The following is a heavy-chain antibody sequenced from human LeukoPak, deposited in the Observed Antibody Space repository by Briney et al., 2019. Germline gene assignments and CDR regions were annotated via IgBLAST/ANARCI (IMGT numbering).Heavy chain of an antibody. Sequence: GASVKVSCKASGGTFSSYAISWVRQAPGQGLEWMGGIIPIFGTANYAQKFQGRVTITTDESTNTAYMELSSLRSEDTAVYYCAREDYYDSSGYYWVWFDPWGQGTLVTVSS. CDR3: AREDYYDSSGYYWVWFDP. V-gene: IGHV1-69*05. CDR1: GGTFSSYA. D-gene: IGHD3-22*01. J-gene: IGHJ5*02. CDR2: IIPIFGTA.